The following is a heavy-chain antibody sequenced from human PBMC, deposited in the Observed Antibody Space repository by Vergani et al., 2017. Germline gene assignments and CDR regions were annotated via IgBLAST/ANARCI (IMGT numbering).Heavy chain of an antibody. CDR3: ANSVIAGNVGVAYFGMDV. CDR1: GLNFNDAW. V-gene: IGHV3-15*01. J-gene: IGHJ6*02. Sequence: EVQLVESGGGLLKPGDHVRLSCAVSGLNFNDAWMTWVRQAPGKGLEWLGRVISKKDGGRADYSPHVKGTITISRDKSQNTVNLQMNSLRTEDTAVYFCANSVIAGNVGVAYFGMDVWGRGTTVTVSS. D-gene: IGHD2/OR15-2a*01. CDR2: VISKKDGGRA.